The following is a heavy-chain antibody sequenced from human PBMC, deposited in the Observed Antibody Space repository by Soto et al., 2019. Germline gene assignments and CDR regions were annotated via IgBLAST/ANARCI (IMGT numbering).Heavy chain of an antibody. J-gene: IGHJ4*02. CDR1: GFTFSSYS. Sequence: PGGSLRLSCAASGFTFSSYSMNWVRQAPGKGLEWVSSISSSSSYIYYADSVKGRFTISRDNAKNSLYLQLNSLRAEDTAVYYCAADPPSGGYYLDYWGQGTLVTVSS. CDR2: ISSSSSYI. V-gene: IGHV3-21*01. D-gene: IGHD3-10*01. CDR3: AADPPSGGYYLDY.